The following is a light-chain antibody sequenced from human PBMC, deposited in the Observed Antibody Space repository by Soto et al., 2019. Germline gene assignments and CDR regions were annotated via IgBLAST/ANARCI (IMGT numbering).Light chain of an antibody. V-gene: IGLV2-14*01. J-gene: IGLJ3*02. CDR3: ISYTSSSTWV. CDR2: EVS. Sequence: QSALTQPASVSGSPGQSITISCTGTSSDVGGYNYVSWYQQHPGTAPKLMIYEVSNRPSGVSDRFSGSRSGNTASLTISGLQAEDESDYYCISYTSSSTWVFGGGTKLPS. CDR1: SSDVGGYNY.